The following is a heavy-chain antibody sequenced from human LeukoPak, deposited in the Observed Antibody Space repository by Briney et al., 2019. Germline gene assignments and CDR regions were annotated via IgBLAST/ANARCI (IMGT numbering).Heavy chain of an antibody. J-gene: IGHJ4*02. CDR1: GFTFCNHG. V-gene: IGHV3-23*01. D-gene: IGHD3-16*02. Sequence: GGALRLLFGASGFTFCNHGLNWVRQAPGKGLEGVSAISGSGDSTYYADSVKGRFTISRDNSKNTLYLQMNSLRAEDTAVYYCAKRGAEVGVTVAPGDYWGQGTLVTVSS. CDR3: AKRGAEVGVTVAPGDY. CDR2: ISGSGDST.